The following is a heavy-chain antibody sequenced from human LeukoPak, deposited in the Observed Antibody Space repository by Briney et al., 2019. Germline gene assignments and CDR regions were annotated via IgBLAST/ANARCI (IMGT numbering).Heavy chain of an antibody. D-gene: IGHD1-26*01. CDR3: AREPFGATLGAYMDV. V-gene: IGHV4-30-2*01. J-gene: IGHJ6*03. Sequence: SETLSLTCTVSGVSINSDAYFWSWIRQPPGKGLEWIGYIYHSGNTYYNPSLKSRVIISLDTSKNQFSLKLSSVTAADTAVYYCAREPFGATLGAYMDVWGKGTTVTVSS. CDR1: GVSINSDAYF. CDR2: IYHSGNT.